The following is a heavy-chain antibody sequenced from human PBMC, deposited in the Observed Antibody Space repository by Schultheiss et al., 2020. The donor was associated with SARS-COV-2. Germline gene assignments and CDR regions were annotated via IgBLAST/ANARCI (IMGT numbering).Heavy chain of an antibody. V-gene: IGHV1-18*01. D-gene: IGHD4-17*01. Sequence: ASVKVSCKASGYTFTSYGISWVRQAPGQGLEWMGWISAYNGNTNYAQKLQGRVTMTTDTSTSTAYMELRSLRSDDTAVYYCARGVYGDYGDNWFDPWGQGTLVTVSS. CDR1: GYTFTSYG. CDR2: ISAYNGNT. CDR3: ARGVYGDYGDNWFDP. J-gene: IGHJ5*02.